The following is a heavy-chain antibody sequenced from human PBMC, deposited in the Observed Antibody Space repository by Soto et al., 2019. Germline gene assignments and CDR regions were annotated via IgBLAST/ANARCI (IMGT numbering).Heavy chain of an antibody. CDR2: ISDSSSTI. CDR1: GFTFSLYS. D-gene: IGHD5-18*01. Sequence: GGSLRLSCSVSGFTFSLYSMNWVRQAPGKGLEWISYISDSSSTIYEADSVKGRFTISRDNAENSVFLQMNSLRDEDTAVYFCVRDRDLDRDMVHADLWGQGTLVTVSS. CDR3: VRDRDLDRDMVHADL. V-gene: IGHV3-48*02. J-gene: IGHJ4*01.